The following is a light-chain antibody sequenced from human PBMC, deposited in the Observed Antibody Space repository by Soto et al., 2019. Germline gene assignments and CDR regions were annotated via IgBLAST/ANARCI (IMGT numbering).Light chain of an antibody. Sequence: QSALTQPPSASGSPGQSVTISCAGTSSDVGGYNYVSWYQQYPGKVPKLMIYEVSERPSGVPDRFSGSKSGNTAFLTVSGLQAEYEADYYCLSYADPAYVFGTVTKLTVL. CDR1: SSDVGGYNY. J-gene: IGLJ1*01. CDR2: EVS. CDR3: LSYADPAYV. V-gene: IGLV2-8*01.